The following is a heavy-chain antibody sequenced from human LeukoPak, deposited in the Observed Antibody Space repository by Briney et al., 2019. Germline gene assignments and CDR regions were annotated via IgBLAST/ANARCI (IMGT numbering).Heavy chain of an antibody. Sequence: PSETLSLTCAVSGGSISSGGYSWSWIRQPPGKGLEWIGYIYHSGSTYYNPSLKSRVTISVDRSKNQFSLKLSSVTAADTAVYYCARGSPTYDFWSGYNNWFDPWGQGTLVTVSS. J-gene: IGHJ5*02. CDR3: ARGSPTYDFWSGYNNWFDP. D-gene: IGHD3-3*01. CDR1: GGSISSGGYS. V-gene: IGHV4-30-2*01. CDR2: IYHSGST.